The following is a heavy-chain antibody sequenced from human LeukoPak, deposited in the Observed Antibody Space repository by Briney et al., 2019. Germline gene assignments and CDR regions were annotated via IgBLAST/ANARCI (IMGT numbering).Heavy chain of an antibody. CDR2: ISGSGDST. Sequence: GGSLRLSCAASGFPFTTAWMTWVRQAPGKGLEWVSTISGSGDSTYYADSVKGRFTISRDNSKNTLLLQMNSLRAEDTAVYYCAKGGAGYCSSTSCLYYFDYWGQGTLVTVST. D-gene: IGHD2-2*01. V-gene: IGHV3-23*01. J-gene: IGHJ4*02. CDR1: GFPFTTAW. CDR3: AKGGAGYCSSTSCLYYFDY.